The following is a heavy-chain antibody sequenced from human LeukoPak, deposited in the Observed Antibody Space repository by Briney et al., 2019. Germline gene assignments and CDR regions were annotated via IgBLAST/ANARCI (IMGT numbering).Heavy chain of an antibody. D-gene: IGHD6-6*01. Sequence: GGSLRLSCAASGFTFSSYWMSWVRQAPGKGLEWVANIKQDGSEKYYVDSVKGRFTISRDNSKNTLYLQMGSLRAEVMAVYYCARAGVLAAPNDYWGQGTLVTVSS. CDR2: IKQDGSEK. V-gene: IGHV3-7*01. CDR1: GFTFSSYW. CDR3: ARAGVLAAPNDY. J-gene: IGHJ4*02.